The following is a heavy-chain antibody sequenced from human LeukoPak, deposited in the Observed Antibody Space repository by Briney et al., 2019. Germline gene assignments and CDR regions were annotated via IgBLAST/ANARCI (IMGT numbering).Heavy chain of an antibody. J-gene: IGHJ5*02. CDR1: GGSFSGYY. Sequence: SETLSLTCAVYGGSFSGYYWSWIRQPPGKGLEWIGEINHSGGTNYNPSLKSRVTISVDTSKNQFSLKLSSVTAADTAVYYCASTTGIAAVCNWFDPWGQGTLVTVSS. CDR2: INHSGGT. V-gene: IGHV4-34*01. D-gene: IGHD6-13*01. CDR3: ASTTGIAAVCNWFDP.